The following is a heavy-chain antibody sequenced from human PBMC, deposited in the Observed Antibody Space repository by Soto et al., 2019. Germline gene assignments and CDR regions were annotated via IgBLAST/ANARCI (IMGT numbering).Heavy chain of an antibody. V-gene: IGHV3-7*01. J-gene: IGHJ4*02. D-gene: IGHD3-16*01. CDR3: WGGVGDAF. CDR2: INQDGSEK. Sequence: HPGGSLRLSCAIFESTVSRDWMNWVRQAPGKGLEWVAHINQDGSEKYYVDSVKGRFTISRDNAKTSLYLQMNSLRPADTAMYYFWGGVGDAFWGQGTLVTVSS. CDR1: ESTVSRDW.